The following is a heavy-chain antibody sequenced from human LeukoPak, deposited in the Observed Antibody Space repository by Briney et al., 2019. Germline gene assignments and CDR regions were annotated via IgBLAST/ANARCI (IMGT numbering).Heavy chain of an antibody. CDR1: GYTFTGYY. Sequence: WASVKVSCKASGYTFTGYYMHWVRQAPGQGLEWMGRINPNSGGTNYAQKFQGRVTMTRDTPISTAYMELSRLRSDDTAVYYCARARGREYYYDSLYGTWGQGTLVTVSS. J-gene: IGHJ4*02. V-gene: IGHV1-2*06. CDR2: INPNSGGT. CDR3: ARARGREYYYDSLYGT. D-gene: IGHD3-22*01.